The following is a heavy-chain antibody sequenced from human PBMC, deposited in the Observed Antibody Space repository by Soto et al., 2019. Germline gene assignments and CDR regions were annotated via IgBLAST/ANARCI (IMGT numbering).Heavy chain of an antibody. V-gene: IGHV3-7*01. CDR2: IKQDGSEK. CDR1: GFTFSNYW. CDR3: ARTATTSTRYFDH. Sequence: PGGSPRLSCAASGFTFSNYWMSWDRQAPGKGREWVANIKQDGSEKNYKDSVKGRLTISRDNAKNSLFLQMNSLRAADTAVYYCARTATTSTRYFDHGGRGSPV. J-gene: IGHJ2*01. D-gene: IGHD5-18*01.